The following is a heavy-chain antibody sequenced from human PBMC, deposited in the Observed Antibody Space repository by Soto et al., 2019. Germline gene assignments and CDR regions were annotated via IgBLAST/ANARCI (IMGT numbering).Heavy chain of an antibody. CDR3: ARDIDHCSSTSCYPPYNGMDG. CDR2: ISYDGSNK. CDR1: GFNFSSYA. Sequence: GGSLRLSCAASGFNFSSYAMHWVRQAPGKGLEWVAVISYDGSNKYYADSVKGRFTISRDNSKNTLYLQMNSLRAEDTAVYYCARDIDHCSSTSCYPPYNGMDGWGQGTTVTVSS. J-gene: IGHJ6*02. V-gene: IGHV3-30-3*01. D-gene: IGHD2-2*01.